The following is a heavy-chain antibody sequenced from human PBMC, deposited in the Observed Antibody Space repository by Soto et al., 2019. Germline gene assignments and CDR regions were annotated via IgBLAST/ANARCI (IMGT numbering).Heavy chain of an antibody. CDR2: IKSKTDGGTT. V-gene: IGHV3-15*07. D-gene: IGHD2-8*01. CDR3: TTDKVLMVYDNNVNGMDV. Sequence: GGSLRLSCAASGFTFSNAWMNWVRQAPGKGLEWVGRIKSKTDGGTTDYAAPVKGRFTISRDDSKNTLYLQMNSLKTEDTAVYYCTTDKVLMVYDNNVNGMDVWGQGTTVTVSS. J-gene: IGHJ6*02. CDR1: GFTFSNAW.